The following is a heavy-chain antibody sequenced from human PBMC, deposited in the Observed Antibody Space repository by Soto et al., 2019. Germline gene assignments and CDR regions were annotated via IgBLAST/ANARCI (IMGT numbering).Heavy chain of an antibody. J-gene: IGHJ4*02. Sequence: PGGSLRLSCAASGFTLTRYSMNWVRQAPGKGLEWVSSISSTTNYIYYGVSMKGRFTISRDNAKNSLYLEMNSLRAEDTAVYYCARESEDLTSNFDYWGQGTLVTVSS. CDR1: GFTLTRYS. CDR2: ISSTTNYI. CDR3: ARESEDLTSNFDY. V-gene: IGHV3-21*06.